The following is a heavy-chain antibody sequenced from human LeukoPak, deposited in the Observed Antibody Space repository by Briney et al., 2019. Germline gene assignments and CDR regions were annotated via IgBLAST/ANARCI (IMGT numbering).Heavy chain of an antibody. Sequence: ASVKVSCKASGYTFTGYYMHWVRQAPGQGLEWMGWINPNSGGTNYAQKFQGRATMTRDTSISTAYMELSRLRSDDTAVYYCARHSAGYTTFFDYWGQGTLVTVSS. CDR1: GYTFTGYY. D-gene: IGHD5-24*01. CDR2: INPNSGGT. CDR3: ARHSAGYTTFFDY. V-gene: IGHV1-2*02. J-gene: IGHJ4*02.